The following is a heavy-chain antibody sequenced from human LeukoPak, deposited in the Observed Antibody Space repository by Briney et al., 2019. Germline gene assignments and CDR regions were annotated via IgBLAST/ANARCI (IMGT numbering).Heavy chain of an antibody. CDR3: ARVGARDYFDY. CDR1: GGSISSYY. CDR2: IYYSGST. J-gene: IGHJ4*02. D-gene: IGHD3-10*01. Sequence: SETLSLTCTVSGGSISSYYWSWIRQPPGKGLEWIGYIYYSGSTNYNPSLKSRVTISVDTSKNQFSLKLSSVSAADTAVYYCARVGARDYFDYWGQGTLVTVSS. V-gene: IGHV4-59*01.